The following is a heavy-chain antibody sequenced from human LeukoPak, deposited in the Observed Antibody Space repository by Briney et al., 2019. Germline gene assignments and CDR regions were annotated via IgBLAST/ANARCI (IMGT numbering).Heavy chain of an antibody. V-gene: IGHV3-23*01. CDR2: ISGSGGAT. D-gene: IGHD6-19*01. CDR3: AKTSGWPYYFDY. CDR1: GFTFSRYA. Sequence: GGSLRLSCAASGFTFSRYAMSWVRQAPGKELEWVSAISGSGGATYYADSVKGRFTISRDNSKNTLSLQMNSLRAEDTAVYYCAKTSGWPYYFDYWGQGTLVTVSS. J-gene: IGHJ4*02.